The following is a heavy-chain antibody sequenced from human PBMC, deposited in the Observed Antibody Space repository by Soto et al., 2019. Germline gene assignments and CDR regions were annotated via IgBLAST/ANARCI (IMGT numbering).Heavy chain of an antibody. V-gene: IGHV4-59*01. Sequence: SETLSLTCTVSGVSISSYYWSWIRQPPGKGLEWIGYIYYSGTTNYNPSLKRRVTISVDTSKNQFSLKLSSVTAADTAVYYCARANPGYYYDSSGYSGYYFDYWGQGSLVTVSS. D-gene: IGHD3-22*01. CDR1: GVSISSYY. J-gene: IGHJ4*02. CDR2: IYYSGTT. CDR3: ARANPGYYYDSSGYSGYYFDY.